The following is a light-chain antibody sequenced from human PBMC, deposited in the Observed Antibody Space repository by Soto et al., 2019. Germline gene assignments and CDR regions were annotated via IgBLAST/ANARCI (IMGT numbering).Light chain of an antibody. CDR1: QSVSSN. J-gene: IGKJ1*01. Sequence: IGMKHSPATLSVSKGERATLSCRASQSVSSNLAWYQQKPGQAPRLLIYGASTRATGIPARFSGSGSGTESTLTISSLQSEDFAVYYCQQYNNWPPWTFGQGTIVDI. CDR3: QQYNNWPPWT. CDR2: GAS. V-gene: IGKV3-15*01.